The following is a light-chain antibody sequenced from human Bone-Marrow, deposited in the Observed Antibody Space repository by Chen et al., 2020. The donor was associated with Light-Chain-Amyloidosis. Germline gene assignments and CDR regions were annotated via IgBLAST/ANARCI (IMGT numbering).Light chain of an antibody. Sequence: SYVLTQPPSVSVAPGKTARITCGGNNIGSETVHWYQQKPGQAPVLVVHDDTDRPSGIPERCSGSNSGNTATLTISRVEAGDEADYYCQVWHTSSDHPAVFGGGTKLTVL. J-gene: IGLJ3*02. CDR1: NIGSET. CDR3: QVWHTSSDHPAV. V-gene: IGLV3-21*03. CDR2: DDT.